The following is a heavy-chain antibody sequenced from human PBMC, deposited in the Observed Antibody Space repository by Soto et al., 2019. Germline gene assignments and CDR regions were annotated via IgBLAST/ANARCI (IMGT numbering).Heavy chain of an antibody. CDR3: AREASETNSHYYYGMDV. CDR1: GGTFSSYA. J-gene: IGHJ6*02. V-gene: IGHV1-69*13. Sequence: SVKVSCNASGGTFSSYAISWVRQAPGRGLEWMGGIIPIFGTANYAQKFQGRVTITADESTSTAYMELSSLRSEDTAVYYCAREASETNSHYYYGMDVWGQGTTVTVS. CDR2: IIPIFGTA.